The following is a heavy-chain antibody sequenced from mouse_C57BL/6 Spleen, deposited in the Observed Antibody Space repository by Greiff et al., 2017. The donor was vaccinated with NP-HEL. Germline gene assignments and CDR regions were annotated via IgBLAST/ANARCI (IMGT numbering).Heavy chain of an antibody. Sequence: VNVVESGPGLVAPSQSLSITCTVSGFSLTSYGVDWVRQPPGKGLEWLGVIWGGGSTNYNSALMSRLSISKDNSKSQVFLKMNSLQTDDTAMYYCAKHHYGSSYPHWYFDVWGTGTTVTVSS. J-gene: IGHJ1*03. CDR3: AKHHYGSSYPHWYFDV. CDR2: IWGGGST. V-gene: IGHV2-9*01. D-gene: IGHD1-1*01. CDR1: GFSLTSYG.